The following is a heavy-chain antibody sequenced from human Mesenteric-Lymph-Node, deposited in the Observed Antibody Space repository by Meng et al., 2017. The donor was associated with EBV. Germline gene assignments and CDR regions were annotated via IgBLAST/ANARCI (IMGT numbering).Heavy chain of an antibody. Sequence: QVQLQPWGAGMLKPSETLSLTCAGYGGSFSGYYWSWIRQPPGKGLEWIGEINHSGSTNYNPSLKSRVTISVDTSKNQFSLKLSSVTAADTAVYYCARFGAILRGFDYWGQGTLVTVSS. J-gene: IGHJ4*02. CDR2: INHSGST. CDR3: ARFGAILRGFDY. D-gene: IGHD3-10*01. V-gene: IGHV4-34*01. CDR1: GGSFSGYY.